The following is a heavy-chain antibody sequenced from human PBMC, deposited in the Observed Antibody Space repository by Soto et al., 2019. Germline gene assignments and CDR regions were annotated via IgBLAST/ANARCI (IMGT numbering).Heavy chain of an antibody. V-gene: IGHV1-69*12. CDR3: ARGGIEASVHNWFDP. D-gene: IGHD2-2*01. CDR1: GGPSSNYA. J-gene: IGHJ5*02. CDR2: TIPSFETA. Sequence: QVQLVQSGAEVKKPGSSVKVSCKASGGPSSNYAISWVRQAPGQGLEWMGGTIPSFETAIYSQKFQDRLTITADESTTTVYMELSSLRSDDSSMYYCARGGIEASVHNWFDPWGQGTLVTVSS.